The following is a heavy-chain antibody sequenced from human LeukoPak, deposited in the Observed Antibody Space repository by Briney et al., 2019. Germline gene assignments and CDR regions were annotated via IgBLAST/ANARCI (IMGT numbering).Heavy chain of an antibody. CDR3: ASLISDAFEI. V-gene: IGHV4-39*01. Sequence: SETLSLTCTVSGGSISSSSYYWGWIRQPPGKGLEWIGSIYYSGSTYYNPSLKSRVTISVDTSKNQFSLKLSSVTSADTAVYYCASLISDAFEIWGQGTMVTVSS. CDR1: GGSISSSSYY. J-gene: IGHJ3*02. CDR2: IYYSGST.